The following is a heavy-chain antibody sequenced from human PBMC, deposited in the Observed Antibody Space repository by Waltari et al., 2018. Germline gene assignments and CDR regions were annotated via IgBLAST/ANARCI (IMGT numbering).Heavy chain of an antibody. D-gene: IGHD6-13*01. V-gene: IGHV4-34*01. Sequence: QVQLQQWGAGLLKPSETLSLTCAVYGGSFSGYYWGWIRQPPGKGLEWIGENNHSGSTNYNPSLKSRVTISVDTSKNQFSLKLSSVTAADTAVYYCASFGRYSSSWNPANWFDPWGQGTLVTVSS. CDR1: GGSFSGYY. J-gene: IGHJ5*02. CDR3: ASFGRYSSSWNPANWFDP. CDR2: NNHSGST.